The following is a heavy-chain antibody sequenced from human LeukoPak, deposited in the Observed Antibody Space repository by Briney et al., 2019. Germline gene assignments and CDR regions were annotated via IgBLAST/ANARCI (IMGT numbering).Heavy chain of an antibody. CDR1: GGSFSGYY. Sequence: SETLSLTCAVYGGSFSGYYWSWIRQPPGKGLEWIGEINHSGSTNYNPSLKSRVTISVDTSKNQFSLKLSSVTAADTAVYYCARGGLVVTHFDYWGQGTLVTVSS. CDR3: ARGGLVVTHFDY. V-gene: IGHV4-34*01. J-gene: IGHJ4*02. D-gene: IGHD3-22*01. CDR2: INHSGST.